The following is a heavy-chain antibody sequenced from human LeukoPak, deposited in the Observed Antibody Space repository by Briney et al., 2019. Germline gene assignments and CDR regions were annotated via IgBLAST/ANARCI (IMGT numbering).Heavy chain of an antibody. J-gene: IGHJ4*01. CDR3: ARAAYDSSGRSKWXFDY. CDR1: GGSISSYY. Sequence: SETMSLTCTVSGGSISSYYWSWIRQPPGKGLEWIGYIYYSGSTNYSPSIKSRVTISVDTSKNQFSLKLSSVTAADTAVYYCARAAYDSSGRSKWXFDYXXXGTLVTVS. V-gene: IGHV4-59*01. D-gene: IGHD3-22*01. CDR2: IYYSGST.